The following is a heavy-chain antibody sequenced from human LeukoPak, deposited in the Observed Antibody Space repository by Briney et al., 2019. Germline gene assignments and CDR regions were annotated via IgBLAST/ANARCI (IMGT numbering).Heavy chain of an antibody. V-gene: IGHV3-21*01. CDR1: GFTFSSYS. CDR2: ISSSSSYI. Sequence: GGSLRLSCAASGFTFSSYSMNWVRQAPGKGLEWVSSISSSSSYIYYADSVKGRFTISRDNAKKSLFLQMNSLRAEDTAVYYCARVKFVGNSQGWFDPWGQGTLVTVSS. J-gene: IGHJ5*02. CDR3: ARVKFVGNSQGWFDP. D-gene: IGHD4-23*01.